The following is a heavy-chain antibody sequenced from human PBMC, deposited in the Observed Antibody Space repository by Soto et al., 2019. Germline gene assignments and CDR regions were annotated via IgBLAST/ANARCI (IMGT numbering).Heavy chain of an antibody. CDR1: GGSISSSSYY. J-gene: IGHJ4*02. CDR3: ATHSEMATITSLLFDY. Sequence: QLQLQESGPGLVKPSETLSLTCTVSGGSISSSSYYWGWIRQPPGKGLEWIGSIYYSGSTYYNPSLKSRVTISIDTSKNQSSLKLSSVTAAVTALYYFATHSEMATITSLLFDYWGQGTLVTVSS. CDR2: IYYSGST. V-gene: IGHV4-39*01. D-gene: IGHD5-12*01.